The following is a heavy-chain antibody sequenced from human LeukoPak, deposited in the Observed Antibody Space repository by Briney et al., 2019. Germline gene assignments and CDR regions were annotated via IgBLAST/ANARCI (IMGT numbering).Heavy chain of an antibody. CDR3: ARHIGYCSSTSCYSLNYFDY. CDR1: GYSFTSYW. V-gene: IGHV5-51*01. Sequence: GESLKISCKGSGYSFTSYWSGWVRQLPGKGLEWLGIIYPGDANTRYSPSFQGQVTISADKSISTAFLQWSSLKASDTAKYYCARHIGYCSSTSCYSLNYFDYWGQGNLVTVSS. D-gene: IGHD2-2*03. CDR2: IYPGDANT. J-gene: IGHJ4*02.